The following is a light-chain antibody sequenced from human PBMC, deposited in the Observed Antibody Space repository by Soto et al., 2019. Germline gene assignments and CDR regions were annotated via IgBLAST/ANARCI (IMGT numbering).Light chain of an antibody. CDR2: GAS. CDR1: QSVSSSY. CDR3: QQYGSSRIT. V-gene: IGKV3-20*01. Sequence: EIVLTQYPGTLSLCPGERATLTYRSSQSVSSSYLAWYQQKPGQAPRPLIYGASSRATGIPDRFSGSGYGTDFTLTISRLETEDFAVYYCQQYGSSRITFGQGTRLET. J-gene: IGKJ5*01.